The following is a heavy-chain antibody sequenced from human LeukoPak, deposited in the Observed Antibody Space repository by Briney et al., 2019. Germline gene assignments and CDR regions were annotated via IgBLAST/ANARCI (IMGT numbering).Heavy chain of an antibody. J-gene: IGHJ4*02. CDR1: GFTFSSYG. CDR3: AKDVDIAVAGVLDY. V-gene: IGHV3-30*02. D-gene: IGHD6-19*01. Sequence: PGGSLRLSCAASGFTFSSYGMHWVRQAPGKGLEWVAFIRYDGSNKYYADSVKGRFTISRDNSKNTLYLQMNSLRAEDTAVYYCAKDVDIAVAGVLDYWGQGTLVTVSS. CDR2: IRYDGSNK.